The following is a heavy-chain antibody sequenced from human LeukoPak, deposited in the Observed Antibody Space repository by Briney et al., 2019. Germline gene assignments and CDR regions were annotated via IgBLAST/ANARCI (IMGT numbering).Heavy chain of an antibody. V-gene: IGHV6-1*01. J-gene: IGHJ4*02. CDR1: GDRVSSXGAP. CDR3: ARSSGDFVLHX. Sequence: SLPCXLSGDRVSSXGAPWTWIRQSPSRGLEWLGRTYFRSKLYNDYAVSVKGRININPDTSKHPFSLQLNSVTPEDTAVYFCARSSGDFVLHXWAQGTLXXV. CDR2: TYFRSKLYN. D-gene: IGHD6-19*01.